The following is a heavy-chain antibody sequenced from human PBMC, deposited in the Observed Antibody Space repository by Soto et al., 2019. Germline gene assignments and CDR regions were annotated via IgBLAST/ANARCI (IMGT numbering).Heavy chain of an antibody. CDR3: ARDDCSGGSCYPDY. D-gene: IGHD2-15*01. Sequence: QVQLQESGPGLVKPSETLSLTCTVSGGSISSYYWSWIRQPPGKGLEWIGYIYYSGSTYYNPSLKSRVTISVDTSKNQFSLKLSSVTAADTAVYYCARDDCSGGSCYPDYWGQGTLVTVSS. CDR2: IYYSGST. J-gene: IGHJ4*02. CDR1: GGSISSYY. V-gene: IGHV4-59*08.